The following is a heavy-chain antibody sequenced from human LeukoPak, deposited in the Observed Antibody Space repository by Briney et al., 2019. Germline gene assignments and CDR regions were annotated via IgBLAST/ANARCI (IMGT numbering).Heavy chain of an antibody. D-gene: IGHD6-6*01. J-gene: IGHJ4*02. CDR3: AKDRGPSIAAREAFDY. CDR1: GFSFSTYS. Sequence: GGSLRLSCTASGFSFSTYSMNWVRQAPGKGLEWVSGISWNSGSIGYADSVKGRFTISRDNAKNSLYLHMNSLRAEDMALYYCAKDRGPSIAAREAFDYWGQGTLVTVSS. CDR2: ISWNSGSI. V-gene: IGHV3-9*03.